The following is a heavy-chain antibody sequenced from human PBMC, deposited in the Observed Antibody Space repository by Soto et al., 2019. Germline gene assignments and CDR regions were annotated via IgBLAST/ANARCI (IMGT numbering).Heavy chain of an antibody. CDR1: GGTFSSSG. CDR3: ARWPQPRYTADPYAVDV. CDR2: IVPSLDTT. J-gene: IGHJ6*02. V-gene: IGHV1-69*11. Sequence: QVHLVQSGTEVQKPGSSVKVSCKASGGTFSSSGFSWVRQAPGQGLEWMGMIVPSLDTTNYAQKFQARVTITADEATSTAYMELRSLRSEDTAVYYCARWPQPRYTADPYAVDVWGQGTRVIVSS. D-gene: IGHD3-16*02.